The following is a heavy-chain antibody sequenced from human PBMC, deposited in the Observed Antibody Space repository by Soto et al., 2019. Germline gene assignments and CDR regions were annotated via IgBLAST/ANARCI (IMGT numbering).Heavy chain of an antibody. CDR3: AKVSGPYYFDY. CDR1: GFPFSSYA. J-gene: IGHJ4*02. Sequence: GXSLRLSCAASGFPFSSYAISWVVQAPGKGLEWVSAISGSGGSTYYADSVKGRFTISRDNSKNTLYLQMKSLRAEDTAVYYCAKVSGPYYFDYWGQGTLVTVSS. CDR2: ISGSGGST. V-gene: IGHV3-23*01.